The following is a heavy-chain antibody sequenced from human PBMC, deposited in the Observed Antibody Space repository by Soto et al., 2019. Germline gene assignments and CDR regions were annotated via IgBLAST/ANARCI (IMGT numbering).Heavy chain of an antibody. CDR3: ARDLGWLQPDYYYYGMDV. CDR2: ISYDGSNK. J-gene: IGHJ6*02. D-gene: IGHD5-12*01. V-gene: IGHV3-30-3*01. Sequence: QVQLVESGGGVVQPGRSLRLSCAASGFTFSSYAMHWVRQAPGKGLEWVAVISYDGSNKYYADSVKGRFTISRDNSKNTLYLQMNSLRAEDTAVYYCARDLGWLQPDYYYYGMDVWGQGTTVTVSS. CDR1: GFTFSSYA.